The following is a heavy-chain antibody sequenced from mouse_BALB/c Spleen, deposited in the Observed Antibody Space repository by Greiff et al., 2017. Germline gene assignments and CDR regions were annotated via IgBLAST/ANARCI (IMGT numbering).Heavy chain of an antibody. CDR2: IYPGGGYT. CDR3: ARWTTVVADY. Sequence: VQGVESGAELVRPGTSVKMSCKAAGYTFTNYWIGWVKQRPGHGLEWIGDIYPGGGYTNYNEKFKGKATLTADTSSSTSEDSAIYYCARWTTVVADYWGQGTTLTVSS. J-gene: IGHJ2*01. V-gene: IGHV1-63*02. CDR1: GYTFTNYW. D-gene: IGHD1-1*01.